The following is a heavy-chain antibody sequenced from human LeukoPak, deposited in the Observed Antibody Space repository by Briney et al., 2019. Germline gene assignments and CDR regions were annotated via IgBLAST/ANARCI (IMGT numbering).Heavy chain of an antibody. V-gene: IGHV3-53*01. Sequence: PGGSLRLSCAVSGFTVITNYMNWVRQAPGKGLEWVSVVYSGGSTFYADSVKGRFTISRDNSKNTLYLQMNSLRAEDTAVYYCARDVGASNFDSWGQGVQVTVSS. CDR2: VYSGGST. J-gene: IGHJ4*02. D-gene: IGHD1-26*01. CDR3: ARDVGASNFDS. CDR1: GFTVITNY.